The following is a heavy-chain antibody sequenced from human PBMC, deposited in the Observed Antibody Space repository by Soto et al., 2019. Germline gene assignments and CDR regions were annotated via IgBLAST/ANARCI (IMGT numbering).Heavy chain of an antibody. V-gene: IGHV3-30*18. J-gene: IGHJ6*02. CDR2: ISYDGSNK. D-gene: IGHD6-13*01. Sequence: QVQLVESGGGVVQPGRSLRLSCAASRFTFSSYGIHWVRQAPGKGLEWVAVISYDGSNKYYADSVKGRFTISRDNSKNTLYLQMDSLRAEDSAVYYCAKASSSWDVYYYYGMDVWGPGTTVTVSS. CDR3: AKASSSWDVYYYYGMDV. CDR1: RFTFSSYG.